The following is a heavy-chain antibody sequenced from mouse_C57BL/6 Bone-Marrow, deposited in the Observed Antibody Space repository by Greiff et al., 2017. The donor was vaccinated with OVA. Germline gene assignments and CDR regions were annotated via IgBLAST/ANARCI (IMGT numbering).Heavy chain of an antibody. J-gene: IGHJ4*01. V-gene: IGHV5-15*04. CDR2: LSNLAYSI. Sequence: EVMLVESGGGLVQPGGSLKLSCAASGFTFSDYGMAWVRQAPRKGPEWVAFLSNLAYSIYYADTVTGRFTISRENAKNTLYLEMSSLRSEDTAMYYCARAGYYDAMDYWGQGTSVTVSS. D-gene: IGHD2-2*01. CDR1: GFTFSDYG. CDR3: ARAGYYDAMDY.